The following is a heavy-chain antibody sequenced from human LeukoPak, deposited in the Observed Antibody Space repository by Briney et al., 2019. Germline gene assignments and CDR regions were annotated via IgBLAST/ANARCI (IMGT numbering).Heavy chain of an antibody. D-gene: IGHD6-13*01. V-gene: IGHV3-23*01. Sequence: GGSLRLSCAASGFTFSSYAMSWVRQAPGKGLEWVSGIVSSGGSTYYADSVKGRFTISRDNSKNTLYLQMSSLRAEDTALYYCAKDVIVTSAAAGRVDYNWFDPWGQGTLVTVSS. CDR2: IVSSGGST. CDR3: AKDVIVTSAAAGRVDYNWFDP. J-gene: IGHJ5*02. CDR1: GFTFSSYA.